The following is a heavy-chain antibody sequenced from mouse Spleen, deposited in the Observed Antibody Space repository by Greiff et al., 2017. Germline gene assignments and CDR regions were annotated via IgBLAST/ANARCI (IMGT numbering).Heavy chain of an antibody. J-gene: IGHJ4*01. CDR1: GYTFTSYW. V-gene: IGHV1-69*01. CDR3: ANSYYRAMDY. Sequence: VKLMESGAELVMPGASVKLSCKASGYTFTSYWMHWVKQRPGQGLEWIGEIDPSDSYTNYNQKFKGKATLTVDKSSSTAYMQLSSLTSEDSAVYYCANSYYRAMDYWGQGTSVTVSS. CDR2: IDPSDSYT. D-gene: IGHD2-12*01.